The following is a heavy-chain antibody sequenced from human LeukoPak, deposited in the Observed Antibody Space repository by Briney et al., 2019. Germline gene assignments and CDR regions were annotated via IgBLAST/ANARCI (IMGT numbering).Heavy chain of an antibody. CDR1: GGSISSSSYY. CDR2: INHSGST. D-gene: IGHD4-17*01. V-gene: IGHV4-39*07. Sequence: SETLSLTCTVSGGSISSSSYYWSWIRQPPGKGLEWIGEINHSGSTNYNPSLKSRVTISVDTSKNQFSLKLSSVTAADTAVYYCARSPMTTDAFDIWGQGTMVTVSS. J-gene: IGHJ3*02. CDR3: ARSPMTTDAFDI.